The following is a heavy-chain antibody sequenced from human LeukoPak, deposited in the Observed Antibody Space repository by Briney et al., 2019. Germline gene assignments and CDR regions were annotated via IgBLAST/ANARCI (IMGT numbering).Heavy chain of an antibody. CDR3: TAGIGHSDHDY. D-gene: IGHD5-12*01. CDR1: EFTYNNAR. V-gene: IGHV3-15*01. Sequence: PGGSLRLSCAASEFTYNNARMSWVREPPGKGVEWVGRVKSDNDGGTTDYAAPVKGRFTISRDDSKNMVYLQMNSLRTDDTAVYYCTAGIGHSDHDYWGQGTLVTVSS. J-gene: IGHJ4*02. CDR2: VKSDNDGGTT.